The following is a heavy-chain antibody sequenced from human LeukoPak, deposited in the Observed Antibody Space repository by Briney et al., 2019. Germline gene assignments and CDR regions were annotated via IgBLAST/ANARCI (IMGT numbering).Heavy chain of an antibody. J-gene: IGHJ4*02. V-gene: IGHV3-30-3*01. Sequence: PGGSLRLSCAASGFTFSSYAMHWVRQAPGKGLEWVAVISYDGSNKYYADSVEGRFTISRDNSKNTLYLQMNSLRAEDTAVYYCARANNLAAAGKYWGQGTLVTVSS. D-gene: IGHD6-13*01. CDR2: ISYDGSNK. CDR3: ARANNLAAAGKY. CDR1: GFTFSSYA.